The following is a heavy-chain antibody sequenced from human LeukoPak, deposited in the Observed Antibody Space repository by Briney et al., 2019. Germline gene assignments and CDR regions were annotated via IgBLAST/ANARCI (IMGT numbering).Heavy chain of an antibody. CDR1: GDSFNSYY. CDR3: ARDFDS. Sequence: SETLSLTCTVSGDSFNSYYWSWIRHPAGKGLEWIGLIYNSGSTNYNPSLKSRVTMSVDASKNQSALKLSSVTAADTAVYYCARDFDSWGQGTLVTVSS. V-gene: IGHV4-4*07. J-gene: IGHJ4*02. CDR2: IYNSGST.